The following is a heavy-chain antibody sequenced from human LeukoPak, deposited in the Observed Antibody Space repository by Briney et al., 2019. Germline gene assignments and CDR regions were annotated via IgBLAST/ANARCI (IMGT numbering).Heavy chain of an antibody. CDR3: ARGGDDFWRGYPLYPFDP. CDR2: MNPNSGNT. V-gene: IGHV1-8*03. CDR1: GYTFASYD. D-gene: IGHD3-3*01. J-gene: IGHJ5*02. Sequence: GASVKVSCKASGYTFASYDINWVRQATGQGLEWMGWMNPNSGNTGYAQKFQGRVTITRNTSISTAYMELSSLRSEDTAEYYCARGGDDFWRGYPLYPFDPWGQGTLVTVSS.